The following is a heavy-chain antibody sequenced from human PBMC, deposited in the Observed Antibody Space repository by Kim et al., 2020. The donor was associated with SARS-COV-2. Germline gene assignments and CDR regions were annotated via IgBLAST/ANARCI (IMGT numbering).Heavy chain of an antibody. CDR3: VRGAHGGNSRRSFDL. CDR1: DESLSGYF. CDR2: IEHTGST. Sequence: SETLSLTCGGLDESLSGYFWNWIRQPPGKGLEWIGEIEHTGSTNYSPSLKSRVTISVDTSKKQVSLRLRSVTAADTALYYCVRGAHGGNSRRSFDLWGQGTWVTVSS. J-gene: IGHJ3*01. V-gene: IGHV4-34*01. D-gene: IGHD2-21*01.